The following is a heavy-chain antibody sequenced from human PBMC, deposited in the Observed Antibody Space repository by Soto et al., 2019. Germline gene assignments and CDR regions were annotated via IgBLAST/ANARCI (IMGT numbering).Heavy chain of an antibody. D-gene: IGHD2-15*01. J-gene: IGHJ6*02. CDR3: ARAFVVAATYYYGMDV. Sequence: EVQLVESGGGLIQHGGSLRLSCAASGFTVSSNYMSWVRQAPGKGLEWVSVIYSGGSTYYADSVKGRFTISRDNSKNTLYLQMNSLRAEDTAVYYCARAFVVAATYYYGMDVWGQGTTVTVSS. V-gene: IGHV3-53*01. CDR2: IYSGGST. CDR1: GFTVSSNY.